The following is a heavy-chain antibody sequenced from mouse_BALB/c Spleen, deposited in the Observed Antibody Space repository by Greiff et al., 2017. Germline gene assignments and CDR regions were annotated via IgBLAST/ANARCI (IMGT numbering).Heavy chain of an antibody. CDR1: GYTFSSYW. CDR2: ILPGSGST. Sequence: VQLQQSGAELMKPGASVKISCKATGYTFSSYWIEWVKQRPGHGLEWIGEILPGSGSTNYNEKFKGKATFTADTSSNTAYMQLSSLTSEDSAVYYCARRNYRPSWFAYWGQGTLVTVSA. D-gene: IGHD2-14*01. J-gene: IGHJ3*01. CDR3: ARRNYRPSWFAY. V-gene: IGHV1-9*01.